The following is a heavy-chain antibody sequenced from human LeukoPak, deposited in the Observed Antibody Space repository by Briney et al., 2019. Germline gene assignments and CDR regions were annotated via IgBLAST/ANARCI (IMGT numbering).Heavy chain of an antibody. CDR3: ARESSPHSGYVY. J-gene: IGHJ4*02. Sequence: ASVKVSCKASGDTSTGHYMYWVRQAPGQGLEWMGWINPNSGGTNYAQKLQGRVTMIRDTSISTAYMELSRLRSDDTAVYYCARESSPHSGYVYWGQGTLVTVSS. V-gene: IGHV1-2*02. D-gene: IGHD5-12*01. CDR2: INPNSGGT. CDR1: GDTSTGHY.